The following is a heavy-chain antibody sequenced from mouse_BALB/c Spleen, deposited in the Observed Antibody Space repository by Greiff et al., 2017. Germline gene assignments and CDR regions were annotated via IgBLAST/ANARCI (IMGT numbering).Heavy chain of an antibody. V-gene: IGHV5-17*02. Sequence: EVQRVESGGGLVQPGGSRKLSCAASGFTFSSFGMHWVRQAPEKGLEWVAYISSGSSTIYYADTVKGRFTISRDNPKNTLFLQMTSLRSEDTAMYYCARFGGYYGAMDYWGQGTSVTVSS. D-gene: IGHD2-3*01. CDR1: GFTFSSFG. CDR2: ISSGSSTI. CDR3: ARFGGYYGAMDY. J-gene: IGHJ4*01.